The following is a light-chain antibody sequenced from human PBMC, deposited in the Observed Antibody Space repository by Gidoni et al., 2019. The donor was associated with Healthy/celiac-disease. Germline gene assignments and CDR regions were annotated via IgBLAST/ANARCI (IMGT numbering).Light chain of an antibody. CDR3: SSYTSSSTLVV. CDR2: DVS. Sequence: SCTGTSSDVGGYNYVSWYQQHPGKAPKLMIYDVSNRPSGVSNRFSGSKSGNTASLTISGLQAEDEADYYCSSYTSSSTLVVFGGGTKLTVL. J-gene: IGLJ2*01. CDR1: SSDVGGYNY. V-gene: IGLV2-14*03.